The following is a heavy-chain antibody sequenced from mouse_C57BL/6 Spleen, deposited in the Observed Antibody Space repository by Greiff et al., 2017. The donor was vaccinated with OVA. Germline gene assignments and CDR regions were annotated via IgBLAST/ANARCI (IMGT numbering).Heavy chain of an antibody. CDR2: IYPGDGDT. J-gene: IGHJ2*01. V-gene: IGHV1-82*01. CDR1: GYAFSSSW. CDR3: ARVWPFDY. Sequence: VKLMESGPELVKPGASVKISCKASGYAFSSSWMNWVKQRPGKGLEWIGRIYPGDGDTNYNGKFKGKATLTADKSSSTAYMQLSSLTSEDSAVYFCARVWPFDYWGQGTTLTVSS.